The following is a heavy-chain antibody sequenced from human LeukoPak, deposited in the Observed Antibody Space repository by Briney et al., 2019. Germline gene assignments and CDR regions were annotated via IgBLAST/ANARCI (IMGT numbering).Heavy chain of an antibody. D-gene: IGHD3-10*01. J-gene: IGHJ4*02. Sequence: PSETLSLTCAVSGGSISSSNWWSWVRQPPGKGLEWVSGISPSADIKYYADSVKGRFTISRDNSKNMLYLEVISLTADDTAVYYCAKDDAWLRFGEWSQGTLVTVSS. CDR1: GGSISSSN. CDR3: AKDDAWLRFGE. V-gene: IGHV3-23*01. CDR2: ISPSADIK.